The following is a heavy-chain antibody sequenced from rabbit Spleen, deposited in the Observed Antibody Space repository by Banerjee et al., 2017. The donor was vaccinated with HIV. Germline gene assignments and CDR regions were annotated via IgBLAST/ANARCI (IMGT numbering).Heavy chain of an antibody. Sequence: QEQLEESGGGLVKPEGSLTLTCTASGFSFNSGDDMCWVRQAPGKGLEWIACIYAGSSSNTYSATWAKGRFTISKTSSTTVTLQMTSLTAADTATYFCARDTSTSFSTYGMDLWGQGTLVTVS. J-gene: IGHJ6*01. D-gene: IGHD1-1*01. CDR1: GFSFNSGDD. CDR2: IYAGSSSNT. CDR3: ARDTSTSFSTYGMDL. V-gene: IGHV1S45*01.